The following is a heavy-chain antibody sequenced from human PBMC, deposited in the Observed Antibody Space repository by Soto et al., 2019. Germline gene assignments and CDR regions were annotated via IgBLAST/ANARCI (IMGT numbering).Heavy chain of an antibody. CDR3: ARSYYDILTGYYFDY. CDR1: GGSISSYY. D-gene: IGHD3-9*01. CDR2: IYYSGST. V-gene: IGHV4-59*01. J-gene: IGHJ4*02. Sequence: GKTSETLSLTCTVSGGSISSYYWSWIRQPPGKGLEWIGYIYYSGSTNYNPSPKSRVTISVDTSKNQFSLKLSSVTAADTAVYYCARSYYDILTGYYFDYWGQGTLVTVSS.